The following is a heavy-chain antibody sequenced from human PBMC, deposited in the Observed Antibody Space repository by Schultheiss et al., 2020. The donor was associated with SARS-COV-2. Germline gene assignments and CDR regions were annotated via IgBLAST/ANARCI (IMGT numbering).Heavy chain of an antibody. J-gene: IGHJ4*02. V-gene: IGHV4-4*07. CDR1: GGSISSYY. CDR2: IYTSGST. Sequence: SETLSLTCTVSGGSISSYYWSWIRQPPGKGLEWIGRIYTSGSTNYNPSLKSRVTMSVDTSKNQFSLKLSSVTAADTAVYYCARQGEPRIAAAGSFDYWGQGTLVTVSS. D-gene: IGHD6-13*01. CDR3: ARQGEPRIAAAGSFDY.